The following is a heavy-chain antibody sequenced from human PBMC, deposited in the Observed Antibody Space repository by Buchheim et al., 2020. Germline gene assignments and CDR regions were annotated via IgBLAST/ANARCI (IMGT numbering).Heavy chain of an antibody. V-gene: IGHV3-13*04. CDR1: GFTFSSYD. J-gene: IGHJ6*02. CDR2: IGTAGDT. CDR3: ARASITIFGVEPARGMDV. Sequence: EVQLVESGGGLVQPGGSLRLSCAASGFTFSSYDMHWVRQATGKGLEWVSAIGTAGDTYYPGSVKGRLTIYREKAKNSLYLQMNSLRAGDTAVYYCARASITIFGVEPARGMDVWGQGTT. D-gene: IGHD3-3*01.